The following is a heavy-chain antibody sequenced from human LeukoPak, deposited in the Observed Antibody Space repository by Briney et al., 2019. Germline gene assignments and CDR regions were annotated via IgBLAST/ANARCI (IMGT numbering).Heavy chain of an antibody. Sequence: GGSLRLSYAASGFTFSEAWMHWVRQAPGKGLVWVSRINNDGSTTRYADSVKGRFTISRDNAKNTLYLQMNSLRAEDTAVYYCARVSGPGMNEYFHLWGQGTLVTVSS. CDR3: ARVSGPGMNEYFHL. D-gene: IGHD3-10*01. CDR2: INNDGSTT. V-gene: IGHV3-74*01. J-gene: IGHJ1*01. CDR1: GFTFSEAW.